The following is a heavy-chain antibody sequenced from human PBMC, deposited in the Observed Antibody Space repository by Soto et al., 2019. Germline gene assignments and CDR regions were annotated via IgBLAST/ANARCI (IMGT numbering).Heavy chain of an antibody. CDR3: ARRVIAARPVSYDAFDI. V-gene: IGHV1-69*06. D-gene: IGHD6-6*01. CDR2: IIPIFGTA. CDR1: GGTFSSYA. Sequence: GASVKVSCKASGGTFSSYAISWVRQAPGQGLEWMGGIIPIFGTANYAQKFQGRVTITADKSTSTAYMELSSLRSEDTAVYYCARRVIAARPVSYDAFDIWGQGTMVTVSS. J-gene: IGHJ3*02.